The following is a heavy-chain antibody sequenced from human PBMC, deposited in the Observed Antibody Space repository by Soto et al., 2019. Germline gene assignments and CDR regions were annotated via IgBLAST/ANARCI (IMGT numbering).Heavy chain of an antibody. V-gene: IGHV1-18*01. J-gene: IGHJ4*01. CDR3: ASGSRNSGYDFDY. D-gene: IGHD5-12*01. CDR1: GYTFTTYG. CDR2: ISAYNGNT. Sequence: ASVKVSCKASGYTFTTYGISWVRQAPGQGLEWMGWISAYNGNTNYAQKLQGRVTMTRDKSTSTAYMGLRSLRSDDTAVFYCASGSRNSGYDFDYWGLEPWSPSPQ.